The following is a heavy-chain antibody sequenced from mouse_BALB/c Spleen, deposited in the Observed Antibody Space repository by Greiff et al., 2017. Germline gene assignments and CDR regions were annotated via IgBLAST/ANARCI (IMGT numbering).Heavy chain of an antibody. CDR2: ISSGSSTI. D-gene: IGHD2-4*01. Sequence: EVKLMESGGGLVQPGGSRKLSCAASGFTFSSFGMHWVRQAPEKGLEWVAYISSGSSTIYYADTVKGRFTFSRDNPKNTLSLQMTSLRSEDTAMYYCARGITTRYFDVWGAGTTVTVSS. J-gene: IGHJ1*01. CDR1: GFTFSSFG. V-gene: IGHV5-17*02. CDR3: ARGITTRYFDV.